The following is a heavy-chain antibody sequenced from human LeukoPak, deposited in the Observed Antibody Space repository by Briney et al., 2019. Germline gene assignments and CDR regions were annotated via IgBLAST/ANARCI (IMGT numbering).Heavy chain of an antibody. CDR3: AKEGGSSIWSGSHFDY. D-gene: IGHD3-3*01. J-gene: IGHJ4*02. V-gene: IGHV3-23*01. Sequence: GGSLRLSCAASGFTFSNYAVTWVCQTPGKGLEWVSTISGSDGTTYYADSVKGRFTISRDDSKNTLCLHMNSLRAEDTAVYYCAKEGGSSIWSGSHFDYWGQGTLVTVSS. CDR2: ISGSDGTT. CDR1: GFTFSNYA.